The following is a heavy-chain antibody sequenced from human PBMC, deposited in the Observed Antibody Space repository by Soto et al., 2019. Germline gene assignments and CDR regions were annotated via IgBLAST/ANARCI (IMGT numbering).Heavy chain of an antibody. J-gene: IGHJ6*02. D-gene: IGHD2-8*01. Sequence: QVQLVQSGAEVKKPGSSVKVSCKASGGTFSRYAISWVRQAPGQGLEWMGGIIPMFGTANYAQLFQGRVTITADESTSTAYMDLSSLRSEDTAVYYCARDPAYGHWTSGVCPHGPHYGMDVWGQGTTVIVSS. CDR3: ARDPAYGHWTSGVCPHGPHYGMDV. CDR2: IIPMFGTA. V-gene: IGHV1-69*01. CDR1: GGTFSRYA.